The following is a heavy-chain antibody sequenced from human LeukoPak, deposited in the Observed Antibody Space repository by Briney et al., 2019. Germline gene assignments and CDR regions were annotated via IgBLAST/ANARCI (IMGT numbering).Heavy chain of an antibody. CDR3: ARESLGGSWFDY. CDR1: GFTFRSYG. CDR2: IQNDGSNE. D-gene: IGHD6-13*01. Sequence: GGSLRLSCAASGFTFRSYGMHWVRQAPGKGLEWVAYIQNDGSNEQYADSVKGRFSISRDSSKNILYLQMNSLRAEDTAVYYCARESLGGSWFDYWGQGTLVTVSS. J-gene: IGHJ4*02. V-gene: IGHV3-30*02.